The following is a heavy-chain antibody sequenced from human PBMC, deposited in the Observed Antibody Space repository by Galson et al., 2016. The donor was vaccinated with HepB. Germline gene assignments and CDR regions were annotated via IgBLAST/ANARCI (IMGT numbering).Heavy chain of an antibody. CDR1: GFTFNNYA. V-gene: IGHV3-74*01. J-gene: IGHJ6*02. Sequence: SLRLSCAASGFTFNNYAMNWVRQAPGKGLVWISRINSDGSSTSYADSVKGRFTISRDNAKNTLYLQMNSLRADDTAVYYCTRPFCTNGVCYWAYGMDAWGQGTTVAVSS. CDR3: TRPFCTNGVCYWAYGMDA. CDR2: INSDGSST. D-gene: IGHD2-8*01.